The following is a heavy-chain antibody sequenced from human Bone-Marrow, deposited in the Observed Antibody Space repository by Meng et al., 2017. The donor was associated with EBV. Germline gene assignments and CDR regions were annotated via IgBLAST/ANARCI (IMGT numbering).Heavy chain of an antibody. D-gene: IGHD4-23*01. V-gene: IGHV1-69*01. CDR2: IIPIFGTA. CDR1: GGTFSSYS. CDR3: AREQLEGTVATNRPFDY. Sequence: VQRVAAGAEVRKPGSPVKVPCKASGGTFSSYSISWVRQAPGQGLEWMGGIIPIFGTANYAQKFQGRVTITAEESTSTAYMELSSLRSEDTAVYYCAREQLEGTVATNRPFDYWGQGTLVTVSS. J-gene: IGHJ4*02.